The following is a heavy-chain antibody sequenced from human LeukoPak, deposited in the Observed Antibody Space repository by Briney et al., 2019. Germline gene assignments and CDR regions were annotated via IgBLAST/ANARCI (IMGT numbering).Heavy chain of an antibody. CDR3: ASCLFDYYYFDQ. Sequence: PSETLSLTCAVSGDSITSHNWWSWVRQSPGKGLEWIGEIYHSGTTNYSPSLKSRATISVDKSKNQLSLRLTSVTAADTAVYFCASCLFDYYYFDQWGQGTLATVSS. CDR1: GDSITSHNW. J-gene: IGHJ4*02. D-gene: IGHD3-10*01. V-gene: IGHV4-4*02. CDR2: IYHSGTT.